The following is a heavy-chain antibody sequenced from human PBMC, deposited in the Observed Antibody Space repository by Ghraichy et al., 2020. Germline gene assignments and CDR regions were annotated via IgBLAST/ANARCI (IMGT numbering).Heavy chain of an antibody. J-gene: IGHJ4*02. CDR3: ARGASSGWYNY. D-gene: IGHD6-19*01. CDR1: GGSISSYY. CDR2: IYYSGST. Sequence: SQTLSLTCTVSGGSISSYYWSWIRQPPGKGLEWIGYIYYSGSTNYNPSLKSRVTISVDTSKNQFSLKLTSVTAADTAVYYCARGASSGWYNYWGQGTLVTVSS. V-gene: IGHV4-59*01.